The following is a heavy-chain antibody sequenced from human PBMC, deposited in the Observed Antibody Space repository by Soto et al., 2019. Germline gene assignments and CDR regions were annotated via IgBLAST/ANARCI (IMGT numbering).Heavy chain of an antibody. CDR1: GGSISSYY. D-gene: IGHD6-13*01. CDR3: ARGKAAAGVLYYYYGMDV. J-gene: IGHJ6*02. CDR2: IYYSGST. Sequence: PSETLSLTCTVSGGSISSYYWSWIRQPPGKGLEWIGYIYYSGSTNYNPSLKSRVTISVDTSKNQFSLKLSSVTAADTAVYYCARGKAAAGVLYYYYGMDVWGQGTTVTVSS. V-gene: IGHV4-59*01.